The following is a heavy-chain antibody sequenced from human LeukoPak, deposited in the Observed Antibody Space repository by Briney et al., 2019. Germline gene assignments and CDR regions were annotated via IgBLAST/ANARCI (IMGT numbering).Heavy chain of an antibody. CDR2: ISAYSGNT. D-gene: IGHD6-19*01. Sequence: ASVKVSCKASGYSFTSYGISCVRRAPAQGLEWMGWISAYSGNTNYAQKLQGRVTMTTDTSTSTAYMELRSLRSDDTAVYYCARAVGSDWYEEDRSDYWGQGTLVTVSS. CDR3: ARAVGSDWYEEDRSDY. J-gene: IGHJ4*02. CDR1: GYSFTSYG. V-gene: IGHV1-18*01.